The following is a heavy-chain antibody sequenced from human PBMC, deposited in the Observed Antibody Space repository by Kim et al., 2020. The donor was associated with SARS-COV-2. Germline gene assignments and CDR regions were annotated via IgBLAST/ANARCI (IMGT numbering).Heavy chain of an antibody. CDR3: AREPIVVVPAAIIDY. CDR1: GFTFSSYS. V-gene: IGHV3-21*01. Sequence: GGSLRLSCAASGFTFSSYSMNWVRQAPGKGLEWVSSISSSSSYIYYADSVKGRFTISRDNAKNSLYLQMNSLRAEDTAVYYCAREPIVVVPAAIIDYWGQGTLVTVSS. J-gene: IGHJ4*02. D-gene: IGHD2-2*02. CDR2: ISSSSSYI.